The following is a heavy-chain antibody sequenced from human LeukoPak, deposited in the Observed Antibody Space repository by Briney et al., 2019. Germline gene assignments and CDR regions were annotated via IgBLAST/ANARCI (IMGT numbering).Heavy chain of an antibody. J-gene: IGHJ4*02. CDR3: TRGDGSGSF. CDR1: GFTFGDYA. V-gene: IGHV3-49*04. CDR2: IRSKAYGGTT. Sequence: GGSLRLSCTASGFTFGDYAMSWVRQAPGKGLEWVGFIRSKAYGGTTECAASVKGRVTISRDDSKSIAYLQIHSLKTEDTAVYYCTRGDGSGSFWGQGTLVTVSS. D-gene: IGHD3-10*01.